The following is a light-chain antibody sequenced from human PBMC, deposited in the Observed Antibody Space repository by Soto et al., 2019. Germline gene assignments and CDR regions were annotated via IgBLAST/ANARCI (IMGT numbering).Light chain of an antibody. CDR3: QQYNSYSGT. CDR2: KAS. Sequence: DIQMTQSPSTLSASVGDRVTITCRASQSISSWLAWYQQKPGKAPKLLIYKASSLESGVPSRFSGSESGIEFTLTISSLQPDDFATYYCQQYNSYSGTFGQGTKVEIK. J-gene: IGKJ1*01. V-gene: IGKV1-5*03. CDR1: QSISSW.